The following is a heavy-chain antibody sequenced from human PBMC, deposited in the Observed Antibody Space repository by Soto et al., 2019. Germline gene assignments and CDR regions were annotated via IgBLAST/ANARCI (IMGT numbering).Heavy chain of an antibody. CDR2: ISGRGGST. Sequence: EVQLLESGGGLEQRGGSLRLACAASGLTFSSSAMTWVRQAPGKGLEWVSGISGRGGSTYYVDSVKGRFTISRDNSKNTLYLQMNSLRAEDTAVYYCAKSNGRAGTTTSVDYWGQGTLVTVAS. J-gene: IGHJ4*02. D-gene: IGHD1-1*01. CDR1: GLTFSSSA. V-gene: IGHV3-23*01. CDR3: AKSNGRAGTTTSVDY.